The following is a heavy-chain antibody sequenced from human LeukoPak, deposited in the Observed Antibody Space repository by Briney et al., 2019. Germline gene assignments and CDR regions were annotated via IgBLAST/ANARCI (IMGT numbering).Heavy chain of an antibody. CDR2: ISYSGST. CDR1: SGSISTYY. V-gene: IGHV4-59*08. CDR3: ARQAGSFTTFDF. D-gene: IGHD1-26*01. Sequence: SETLSLTCTVSSGSISTYYWAWIRQPPGKGLEWIGYISYSGSTKYNPSLTRRVTISLDTSKNQFSLELRSMTAADTAIYYRARQAGSFTTFDFWGQGTLVTVSS. J-gene: IGHJ4*02.